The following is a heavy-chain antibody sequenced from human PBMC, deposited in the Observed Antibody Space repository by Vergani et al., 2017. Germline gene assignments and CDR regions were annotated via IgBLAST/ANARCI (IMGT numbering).Heavy chain of an antibody. CDR2: ISSSSSYI. CDR1: GFTFSSYS. V-gene: IGHV3-21*01. Sequence: VQLVESGGGVVQPGRSLRLSCAASGFTFSSYSMNWVRQAPGKGLEWVSSISSSSSYIYYADSVKGRFTISRDNAKNSLYLQMNSLRAEDTAVYYCARDKTEGLDYWGQGTLVTVSS. J-gene: IGHJ4*02. CDR3: ARDKTEGLDY.